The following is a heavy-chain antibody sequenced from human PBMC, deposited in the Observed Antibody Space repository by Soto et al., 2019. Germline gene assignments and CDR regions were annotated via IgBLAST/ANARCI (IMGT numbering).Heavy chain of an antibody. V-gene: IGHV4-34*01. J-gene: IGHJ6*02. D-gene: IGHD6-6*01. CDR1: GGSFSGYY. CDR3: ARKGDRTRGPSIAARPRKTYYYYGMDV. Sequence: SETLSLTCAVYGGSFSGYYWSWIRQPPGKGLEWSGEINHSGSTNYNPSLKSRVTISVDTSKNQFSLKLSSVTAADTAVYYCARKGDRTRGPSIAARPRKTYYYYGMDVWGQGTTVTVSS. CDR2: INHSGST.